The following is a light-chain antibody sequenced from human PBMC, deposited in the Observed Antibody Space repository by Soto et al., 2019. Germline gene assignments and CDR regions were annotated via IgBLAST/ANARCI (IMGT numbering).Light chain of an antibody. CDR3: QQRNSYPRT. CDR1: QSISFW. CDR2: DAS. V-gene: IGKV1-5*01. Sequence: DIQMTQSPSTLSASVGDRVTITCRSSQSISFWLAWYQQKPGKAPKLLIYDASTLYSGVPSRFSGSRSGTEFTLTISSLQPDDFGSYYCQQRNSYPRTFGQGTKVEIK. J-gene: IGKJ2*01.